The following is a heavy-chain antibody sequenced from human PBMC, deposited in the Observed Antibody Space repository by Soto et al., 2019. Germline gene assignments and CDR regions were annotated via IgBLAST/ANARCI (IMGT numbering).Heavy chain of an antibody. J-gene: IGHJ4*02. CDR2: VYGSESF. CDR3: ARGDYALVD. Sequence: SETLSLTCNVSGGSGNSGGYYRTWIRQPPGKRLEWIGYVYGSESFNYNPSLKSRVTISVDTSKNQFSLRLRSVTAADTAVYYCARGDYALVDWGQGTLVTVSS. CDR1: GGSGNSGGYY. V-gene: IGHV4-61*08. D-gene: IGHD3-16*01.